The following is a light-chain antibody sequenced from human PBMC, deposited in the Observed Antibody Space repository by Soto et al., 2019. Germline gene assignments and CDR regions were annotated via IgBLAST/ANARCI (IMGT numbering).Light chain of an antibody. V-gene: IGLV2-14*01. CDR2: DVN. CDR1: ISDIGGYNF. J-gene: IGLJ2*01. Sequence: QSVLTQPASVSGSPGQSITISCTGTISDIGGYNFISWYQHHPGKAPKLVIYDVNNRPSGISYRFSGSKSGNTASLTISGLQAEDVADYYCASYTRTTTLVFGGGTKLTVL. CDR3: ASYTRTTTLV.